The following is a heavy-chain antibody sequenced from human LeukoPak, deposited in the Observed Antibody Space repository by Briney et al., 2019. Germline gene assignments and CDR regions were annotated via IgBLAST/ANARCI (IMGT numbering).Heavy chain of an antibody. CDR3: ARGGGYGSGSHYYFDY. D-gene: IGHD3-10*01. J-gene: IGHJ4*02. Sequence: GGSLRLSCAASEFTFTDYYMSWIRQAPGKGLEWLSYISISGTTIYYADSVKGRFTISRDNAKNSLYLQMNSLRAEDTAVYYCARGGGYGSGSHYYFDYWGQGTLVTVSS. CDR2: ISISGTTI. V-gene: IGHV3-11*01. CDR1: EFTFTDYY.